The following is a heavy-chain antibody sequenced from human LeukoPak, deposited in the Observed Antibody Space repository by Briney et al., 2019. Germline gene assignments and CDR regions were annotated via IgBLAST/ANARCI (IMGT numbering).Heavy chain of an antibody. D-gene: IGHD3-16*01. CDR1: GYSFTNFW. CDR3: AAGGASAP. V-gene: IGHV5-51*01. CDR2: ISPGGSGI. J-gene: IGHJ5*02. Sequence: GESLQISCQGSGYSFTNFWIGWVRQMPGKGLEWMGVISPGGSGIRYSPSFQGQVTISVDKSISTAYLQWSSLKASDSAMYYCAAGGASAPWGQGTLVTVSS.